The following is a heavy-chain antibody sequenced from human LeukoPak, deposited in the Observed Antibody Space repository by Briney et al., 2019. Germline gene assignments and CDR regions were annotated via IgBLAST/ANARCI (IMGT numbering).Heavy chain of an antibody. J-gene: IGHJ4*02. CDR2: ISYGGST. Sequence: SETPSLTCTVSGASISSYYWSWIRQPPGKGLEWIGYISYGGSTNYNPSLKSRVTISADTSKNQVSLTLSSVTAADTAVYYCARHPELYFFDYWGQGTLVTVSS. V-gene: IGHV4-59*08. D-gene: IGHD3-10*01. CDR1: GASISSYY. CDR3: ARHPELYFFDY.